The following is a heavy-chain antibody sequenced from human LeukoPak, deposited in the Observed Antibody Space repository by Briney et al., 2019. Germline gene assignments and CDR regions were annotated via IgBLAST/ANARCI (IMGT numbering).Heavy chain of an antibody. V-gene: IGHV4-4*07. CDR3: ARGTGSSTSEAFDV. CDR2: MYTSGST. Sequence: SETLSLTCTVSGGSISSYYWSWIRQPAGMGLEWIGRMYTSGSTDYNPSLKSRVTMSLDTSKNQFSLKLSSVTAADTAVFYCARGTGSSTSEAFDVWGQGTMVTVSS. J-gene: IGHJ3*01. D-gene: IGHD6-6*01. CDR1: GGSISSYY.